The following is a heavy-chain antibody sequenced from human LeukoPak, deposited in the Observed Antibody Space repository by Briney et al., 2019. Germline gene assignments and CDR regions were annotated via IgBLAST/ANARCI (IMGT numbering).Heavy chain of an antibody. CDR1: GGSISSTSYY. CDR3: ARDPVHIVVVTGDY. D-gene: IGHD2-21*02. J-gene: IGHJ4*02. V-gene: IGHV4-39*07. Sequence: SETLSLTCTVSGGSISSTSYYWGWIRQPPGKGLEWIGRIYYSGSTSYNPSLRSRVTISIDTSKNQFSLKLSSVTAADTAVYYCARDPVHIVVVTGDYWGQGTLVTVSS. CDR2: IYYSGST.